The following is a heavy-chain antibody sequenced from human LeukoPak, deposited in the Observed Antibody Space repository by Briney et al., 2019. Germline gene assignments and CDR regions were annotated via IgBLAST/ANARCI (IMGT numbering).Heavy chain of an antibody. CDR2: ISGSGGST. J-gene: IGHJ4*02. V-gene: IGHV3-23*01. CDR1: GFTFSSYA. CDR3: AKDGSPHDYGDYPLKN. Sequence: GGSLRLSCAASGFTFSSYAMSWARQAPGKGLEWVSAISGSGGSTYYADSVKGRFTISRDNSKNTLYLQMNSLRAEDTAVYYCAKDGSPHDYGDYPLKNWGQGTLVTVSS. D-gene: IGHD4-17*01.